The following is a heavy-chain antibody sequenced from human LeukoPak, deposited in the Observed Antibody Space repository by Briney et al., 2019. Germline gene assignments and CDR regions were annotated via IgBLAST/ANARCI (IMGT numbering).Heavy chain of an antibody. CDR3: ARASYSSGSDAFDI. D-gene: IGHD6-19*01. CDR1: GGAISSYY. Sequence: SETLSLTCTVSGGAISSYYWTWFRQPPGKGLEWIGYIYYTGSTNYNPSLDSRVTISVDTSKNQFSLKLSSVTAADTAVYYCARASYSSGSDAFDIWGQGTMVTVSS. CDR2: IYYTGST. J-gene: IGHJ3*02. V-gene: IGHV4-59*12.